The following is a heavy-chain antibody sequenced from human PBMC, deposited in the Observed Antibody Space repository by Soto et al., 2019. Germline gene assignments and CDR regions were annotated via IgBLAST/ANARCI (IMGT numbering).Heavy chain of an antibody. CDR2: IIPIFGTA. D-gene: IGHD6-19*01. CDR1: GGTFSSYA. V-gene: IGHV1-69*13. Sequence: GASVKVSCKASGGTFSSYAISWVRQAPGQGLEWMGGIIPIFGTANYAQKFQGRVTITADESTSTAYMELSSLRSEDTAVYYCASDTRIAVAVNTNYYYYYGMDVWGQGTTVTVSS. J-gene: IGHJ6*02. CDR3: ASDTRIAVAVNTNYYYYYGMDV.